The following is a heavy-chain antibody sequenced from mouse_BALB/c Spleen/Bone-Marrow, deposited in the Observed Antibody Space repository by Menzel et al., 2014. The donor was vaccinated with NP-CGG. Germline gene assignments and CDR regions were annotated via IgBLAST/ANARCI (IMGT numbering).Heavy chain of an antibody. V-gene: IGHV5-6*01. D-gene: IGHD3-3*01. CDR3: GRGDGSMDY. CDR1: ELTYSSYG. J-gene: IGHJ4*01. Sequence: EVQLVESGGDLVKPGGSLKLSCAASELTYSSYGMSWVRQTPDKRLEWVATISGGDAYTYYPESVKGRFTISRDSAKNILYLQMSSLKSEDSAMYYCGRGDGSMDYWGQGTSVTVSS. CDR2: ISGGDAYT.